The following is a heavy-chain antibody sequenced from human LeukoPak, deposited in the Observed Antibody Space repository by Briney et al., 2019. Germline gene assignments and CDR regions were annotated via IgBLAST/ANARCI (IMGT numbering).Heavy chain of an antibody. J-gene: IGHJ4*02. CDR1: GFIFSSYA. CDR2: ISGGGGTT. V-gene: IGHV3-23*01. Sequence: PGGSLRLSCAASGFIFSSYAISWVRQTPGKGLEWVSLISGGGGTTYYADSVKGRFTISRDNSKSTLYLQLNSLRAEDTAVYYCAKGGFVGDFDYWGQGTLVTVSS. CDR3: AKGGFVGDFDY.